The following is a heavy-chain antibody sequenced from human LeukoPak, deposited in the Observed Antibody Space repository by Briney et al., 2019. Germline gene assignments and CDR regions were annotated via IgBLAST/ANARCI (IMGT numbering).Heavy chain of an antibody. Sequence: PSETLSLTCTVSGGSISSSSYYWGWIRQPPGKGLEWIGSIYYSGSTYYNPSLKSRVTISVDTSKNQFSLKLSSVTAADTAVYYCARGKYCGGGSCYYFDYWGQGTLVTVSS. D-gene: IGHD2-15*01. V-gene: IGHV4-39*01. CDR1: GGSISSSSYY. CDR2: IYYSGST. J-gene: IGHJ4*02. CDR3: ARGKYCGGGSCYYFDY.